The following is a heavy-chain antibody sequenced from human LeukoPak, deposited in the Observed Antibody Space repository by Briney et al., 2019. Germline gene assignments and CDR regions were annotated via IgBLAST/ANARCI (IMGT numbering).Heavy chain of an antibody. CDR2: YYNSGST. CDR3: VGAKQWLSLDI. V-gene: IGHV4-59*08. CDR1: GGSTSSNS. D-gene: IGHD3-22*01. Sequence: SETLSLTCTVSGGSTSSNSWSWMRQPPGKGLEWIGTYYNSGSTNYNPSLKNRATISVDTSKNQFSLKLSSVTAADTAVYYCVGAKQWLSLDIWGQGTMVTVSS. J-gene: IGHJ3*02.